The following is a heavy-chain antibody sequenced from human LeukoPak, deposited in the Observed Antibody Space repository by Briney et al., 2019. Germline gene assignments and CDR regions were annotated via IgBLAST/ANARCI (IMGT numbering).Heavy chain of an antibody. V-gene: IGHV3-48*04. CDR1: GFTFTSYS. CDR2: ISSSSSTI. Sequence: GGSLRLSCAASGFTFTSYSMNWVRQAPGKGLEWVSYISSSSSTIYYADSVKGRFTISRDNAKNSLYLQMNGLRAEDTAVYYCARVVPAASNWFDPWGQGTLVTVSS. D-gene: IGHD2-2*01. J-gene: IGHJ5*02. CDR3: ARVVPAASNWFDP.